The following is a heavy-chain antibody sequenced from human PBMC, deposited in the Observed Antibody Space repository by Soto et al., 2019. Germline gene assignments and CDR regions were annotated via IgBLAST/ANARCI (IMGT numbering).Heavy chain of an antibody. CDR2: IYFTGYT. CDR1: GGSLSSHY. J-gene: IGHJ4*02. V-gene: IGHV4-59*11. Sequence: QVQLQESGPGLVKPSETLSLTCTVSGGSLSSHYWSWIRQSPGKGLEWIGYIYFTGYTNYNPSLRNRVTISVDTSKNQFSLSLNSVTAADTAVYYCATVAMTSPKVFDYCGQGTLVSVSS. D-gene: IGHD2-15*01. CDR3: ATVAMTSPKVFDY.